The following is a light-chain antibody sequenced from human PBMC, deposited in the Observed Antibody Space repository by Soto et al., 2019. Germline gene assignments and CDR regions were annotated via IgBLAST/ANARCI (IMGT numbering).Light chain of an antibody. Sequence: IVLTQSPGTLSLSPGEIVSLCCIAIQSVTTRLAWYQHKPGQAPTLLMSGASNRASGVPARFSGSGSGTDFTLTISSLEPEDFAVYYCQQRSNWPPKVTFGQGTRLEIK. CDR2: GAS. CDR1: QSVTTR. J-gene: IGKJ5*01. V-gene: IGKV3-11*01. CDR3: QQRSNWPPKVT.